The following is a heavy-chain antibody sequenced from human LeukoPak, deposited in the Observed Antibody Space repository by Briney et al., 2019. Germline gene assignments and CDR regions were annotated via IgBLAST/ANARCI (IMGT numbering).Heavy chain of an antibody. CDR2: IISIFGTA. D-gene: IGHD2-21*01. CDR3: ARGGAAYCGGDCYGPFDY. J-gene: IGHJ4*02. V-gene: IGHV1-69*13. CDR1: GGTFSSYA. Sequence: SVKVSCKASGGTFSSYAISWVRQAPGQGLEWMGGIISIFGTANYAQKFQGRVTITADESTSTAYMELSSLRSEDTAVYYCARGGAAYCGGDCYGPFDYWGQGTLVTVSS.